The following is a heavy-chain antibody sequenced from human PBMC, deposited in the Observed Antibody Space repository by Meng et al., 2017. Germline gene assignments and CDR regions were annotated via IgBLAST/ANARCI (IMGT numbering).Heavy chain of an antibody. Sequence: GSLRLSCTVSGGSISSSSYYWGWIRQPPGKGLEWIGGIYYSGSTYYNPSLKSRVTISVDTSKNQFSLKLSSVTAADTAVYYCARVGNYYYGSGSQNDAFDIWGQGTMVTVSS. V-gene: IGHV4-39*07. CDR1: GGSISSSSYY. D-gene: IGHD3-10*01. CDR2: IYYSGST. CDR3: ARVGNYYYGSGSQNDAFDI. J-gene: IGHJ3*02.